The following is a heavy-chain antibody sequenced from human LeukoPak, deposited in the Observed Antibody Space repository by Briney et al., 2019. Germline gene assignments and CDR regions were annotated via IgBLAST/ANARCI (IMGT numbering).Heavy chain of an antibody. D-gene: IGHD2/OR15-2a*01. CDR3: AKNSGEYYVYRYMDD. Sequence: GGSLRLSCAASGFTFSSYAMSWVRQAPGKGLEWVSVIISSGGNTYHADSVKGRFTISGDNSKNTLYLQMNSLRAEDTAVYYCAKNSGEYYVYRYMDDWGKGTTVTVSS. CDR2: IISSGGNT. V-gene: IGHV3-23*01. CDR1: GFTFSSYA. J-gene: IGHJ6*03.